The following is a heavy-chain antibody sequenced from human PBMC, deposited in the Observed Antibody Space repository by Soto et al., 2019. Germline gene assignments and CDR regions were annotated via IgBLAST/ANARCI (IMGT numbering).Heavy chain of an antibody. CDR3: EGSWT. Sequence: PGGSLRLSCEVSGFNTRNYLMSCVRQAPGKGLEWVSGMSVSGATQYADSVKGRFTISKDFSKNTLYLQMNNLRAEDTAVYHCEGSWTWGQGTMVTVSS. V-gene: IGHV3-23*01. J-gene: IGHJ3*01. CDR1: GFNTRNYL. CDR2: MSVSGAT. D-gene: IGHD5-12*01.